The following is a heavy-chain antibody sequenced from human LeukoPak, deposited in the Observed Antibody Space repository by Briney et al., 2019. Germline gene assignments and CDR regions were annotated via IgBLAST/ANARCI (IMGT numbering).Heavy chain of an antibody. Sequence: PGGSLRLSCAASGFTFSSYSMNWVRKAPGKGLEWVSSISSSSSYIYYADPVKGRFTISRDNAKNSLYLQMNSLRAEDTAVYYCAREPYSYAQGWGQGTLVTVSS. CDR2: ISSSSSYI. D-gene: IGHD5-18*01. V-gene: IGHV3-21*01. J-gene: IGHJ4*02. CDR1: GFTFSSYS. CDR3: AREPYSYAQG.